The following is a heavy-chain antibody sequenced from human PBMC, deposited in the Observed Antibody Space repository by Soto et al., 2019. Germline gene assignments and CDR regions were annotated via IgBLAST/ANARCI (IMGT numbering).Heavy chain of an antibody. J-gene: IGHJ4*02. D-gene: IGHD4-17*01. V-gene: IGHV3-30*03. CDR1: GFTFGSYG. CDR3: ARVPRYTVTPPDDY. Sequence: QVQLVESGGGVVQPGRSLRLSCVASGFTFGSYGMQWVRQAPGTGLEWVAVISYDGTNKYYTDSVKGRFTISRDNPKNPLFLQMNSLRAEDTAVYYCARVPRYTVTPPDDYWGQGTLVTVSS. CDR2: ISYDGTNK.